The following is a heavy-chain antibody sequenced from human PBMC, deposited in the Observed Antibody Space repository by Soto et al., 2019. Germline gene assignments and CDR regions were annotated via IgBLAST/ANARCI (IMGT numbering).Heavy chain of an antibody. D-gene: IGHD2-15*01. J-gene: IGHJ6*03. CDR1: GFTFSSYG. Sequence: GGSLRLSCAASGFTFSSYGMHWVRQAPGKGLEWVAVIWYDGSNKYYADSVKGRFTISRDNSKNTLYLQMNSLRAEDTAVYYCARDAGCSGGSCYNYYYYYMDVWGKGTTVTVSS. V-gene: IGHV3-33*01. CDR2: IWYDGSNK. CDR3: ARDAGCSGGSCYNYYYYYMDV.